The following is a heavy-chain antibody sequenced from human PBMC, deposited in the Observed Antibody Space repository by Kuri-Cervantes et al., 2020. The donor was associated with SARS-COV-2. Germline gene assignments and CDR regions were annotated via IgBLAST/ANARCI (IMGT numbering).Heavy chain of an antibody. CDR3: ARATDYYDFWSGYYSSGQEIAFDI. D-gene: IGHD3-3*01. V-gene: IGHV4-4*07. J-gene: IGHJ6*04. CDR2: IYTSGST. Sequence: SETLSLTCTVSGGSISSYYWSWIRQPAGKGLEWIGRIYTSGSTNYNPSLKSRVTMSVDTSKNQFSLKLSSVTAADTAVYYCARATDYYDFWSGYYSSGQEIAFDIWGKGTTVTVSS. CDR1: GGSISSYY.